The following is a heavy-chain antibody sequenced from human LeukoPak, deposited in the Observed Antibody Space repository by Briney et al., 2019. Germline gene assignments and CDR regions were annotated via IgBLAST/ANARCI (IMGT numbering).Heavy chain of an antibody. CDR3: ARYDLNLYFDY. J-gene: IGHJ4*02. CDR1: GGSISSGGYS. V-gene: IGHV4-30-2*01. Sequence: PSETLSLTCAVSGGSISSGGYSWSWIRQPPGKGLEWIGYIYHSGSTYYNPSLKSRVTISVDRSKNQFSLKLSSVTAADTAVYYCARYDLNLYFDYWGQGTLVTVSS. D-gene: IGHD3-16*01. CDR2: IYHSGST.